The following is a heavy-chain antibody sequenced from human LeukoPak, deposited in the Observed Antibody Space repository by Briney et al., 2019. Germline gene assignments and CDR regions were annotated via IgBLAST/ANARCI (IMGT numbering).Heavy chain of an antibody. J-gene: IGHJ5*02. CDR3: ARDLAGYTWYSSSWGGGWFDP. Sequence: GALRLSCAASGFAFSCSGMHWVRQAPGKGLEWVAVVWYDGSHKFYEDSVKGRFTNSKDSSKNTLYLQMNNLGADDTSGYYCARDLAGYTWYSSSWGGGWFDPWGQGTLVTVSS. CDR2: VWYDGSHK. V-gene: IGHV3-33*01. D-gene: IGHD6-13*01. CDR1: GFAFSCSG.